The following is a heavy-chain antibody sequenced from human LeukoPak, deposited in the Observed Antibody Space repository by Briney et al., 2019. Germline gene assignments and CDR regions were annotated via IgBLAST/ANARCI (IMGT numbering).Heavy chain of an antibody. CDR1: GYTFTSYG. CDR3: ATGVATVPFDY. D-gene: IGHD5-12*01. V-gene: IGHV1-18*01. CDR2: ISAYNGNT. J-gene: IGHJ4*02. Sequence: EASVKVSCKASGYTFTSYGISWVRQAPGQGLEWMGWISAYNGNTNYAQKLQGRVTMTEDTSTDTAYMELSSLRSEDTAVYYCATGVATVPFDYWGQGTLVTVSS.